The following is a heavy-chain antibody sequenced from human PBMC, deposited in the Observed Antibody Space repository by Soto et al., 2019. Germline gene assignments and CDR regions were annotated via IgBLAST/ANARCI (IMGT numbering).Heavy chain of an antibody. CDR1: GFSLSTSGMC. CDR3: ARIHVCGPDDPYGMDV. CDR2: IDWDDDK. Sequence: SGPTLVNPTQTLTLTCTFSGFSLSTSGMCVSWIRQPPGKALEWLALIDWDDDKYYSTSLKTRLTISKDTSKNQVVLTMTNMDPVDTATYYCARIHVCGPDDPYGMDVWGQGTTVTV. V-gene: IGHV2-70*01. D-gene: IGHD1-1*01. J-gene: IGHJ6*02.